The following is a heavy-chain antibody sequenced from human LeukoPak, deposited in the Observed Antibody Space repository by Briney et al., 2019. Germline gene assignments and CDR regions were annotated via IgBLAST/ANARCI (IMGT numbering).Heavy chain of an antibody. V-gene: IGHV3-30*04. CDR3: ARDEGRGRDRGAVAGLIDY. J-gene: IGHJ4*02. D-gene: IGHD6-19*01. CDR1: GFTFSSYA. CDR2: TSYDGSNK. Sequence: QPGRSLRLSCAASGFTFSSYAMHWVRQAPGKGLEWVAVTSYDGSNKYYADSVKGRFTISRDNSKNTLYLQMNSLRAEDTAVYYCARDEGRGRDRGAVAGLIDYWGQGTLVTVSS.